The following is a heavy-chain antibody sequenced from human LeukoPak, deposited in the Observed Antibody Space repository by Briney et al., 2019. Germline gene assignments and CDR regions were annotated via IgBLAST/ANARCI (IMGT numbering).Heavy chain of an antibody. D-gene: IGHD3-22*01. V-gene: IGHV4-61*01. Sequence: SETLSFTCTVSSGSVSSGSSYWSWIRQPPGKGLEWIGYLYYSGSTNYNPSLKSRVTIPVDTSKNQFSLKLSSVTAADTAVYYCARVLPYFFDKSGDAFDIWGQGTMVTVSS. CDR2: LYYSGST. CDR1: SGSVSSGSSY. CDR3: ARVLPYFFDKSGDAFDI. J-gene: IGHJ3*02.